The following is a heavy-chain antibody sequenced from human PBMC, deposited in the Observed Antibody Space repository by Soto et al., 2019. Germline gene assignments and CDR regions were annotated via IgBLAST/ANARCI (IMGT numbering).Heavy chain of an antibody. D-gene: IGHD1-26*01. J-gene: IGHJ6*03. CDR2: IYYSGST. CDR1: GGSISSSSYY. V-gene: IGHV4-39*01. CDR3: ARLGRDERERYYYYYYMDV. Sequence: SETLSLTCTVSGGSISSSSYYWGWIRQPPGKGLEWIGSIYYSGSTYYNPSLKSRVTISVDTSKNQFSLKLSSVTAADTAVYYCARLGRDERERYYYYYYMDVWGKGTTVTVSS.